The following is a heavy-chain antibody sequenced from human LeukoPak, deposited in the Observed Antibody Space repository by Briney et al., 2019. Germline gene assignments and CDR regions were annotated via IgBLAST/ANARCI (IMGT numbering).Heavy chain of an antibody. CDR3: AKSLYPGSSWSQEFDY. CDR2: ISGSGGST. J-gene: IGHJ4*02. D-gene: IGHD6-13*01. CDR1: GFTFSSYA. Sequence: PGGSLRLSCAASGFTFSSYAMSWVRQAPGKGLEWVSAISGSGGSTYYADSVKGRFTISRDNSKNTLYLQMNSLRAEDTAVYYCAKSLYPGSSWSQEFDYWGQGTLVTVSS. V-gene: IGHV3-23*01.